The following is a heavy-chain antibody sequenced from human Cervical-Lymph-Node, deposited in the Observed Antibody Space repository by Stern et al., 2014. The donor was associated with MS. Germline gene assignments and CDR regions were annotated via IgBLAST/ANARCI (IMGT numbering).Heavy chain of an antibody. CDR2: IFDSGNT. D-gene: IGHD3-10*01. Sequence: QVQLVESGPGLVKPSQTLSLLCTVSGVSISSGGYFWTWIRQRPGKGLEWIGNIFDSGNTQYNPSLKSRVTIVVDTSKTHFSLKMSSVTAADTAVYFCARDRGYYYGMDVWGQGTTVTVSS. J-gene: IGHJ6*02. CDR3: ARDRGYYYGMDV. CDR1: GVSISSGGYF. V-gene: IGHV4-31*03.